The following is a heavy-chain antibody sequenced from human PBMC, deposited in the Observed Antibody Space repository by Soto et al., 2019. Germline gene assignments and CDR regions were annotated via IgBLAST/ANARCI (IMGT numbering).Heavy chain of an antibody. Sequence: QVQLVESGGGVVQPGRSLRLSCAASGFTFSSYGMHWVRQAPGKGLEWVAVISYDGSNKYYADSVKGRFTISRDNSKNTLYLQMNCLRAEDTAVYYCAKDTLGSGSYWGQGTMVTVSS. CDR1: GFTFSSYG. V-gene: IGHV3-30*18. CDR2: ISYDGSNK. D-gene: IGHD3-22*01. CDR3: AKDTLGSGSY. J-gene: IGHJ4*02.